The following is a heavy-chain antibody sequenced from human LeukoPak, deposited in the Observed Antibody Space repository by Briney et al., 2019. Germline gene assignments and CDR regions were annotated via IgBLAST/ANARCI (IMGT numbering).Heavy chain of an antibody. D-gene: IGHD3-9*01. CDR3: ARRARLYFYMAV. CDR2: IWYDGSVK. J-gene: IGHJ6*04. Sequence: PGGSLRLSCAASGFTFSDYGMHWVRQAPGKGLDWVANIWYDGSVKYYADSVKGRFTTSRDNSKNTLSLQMDSLRVEDTAVYYCARRARLYFYMAVWGKGTTVTVSS. V-gene: IGHV3-33*01. CDR1: GFTFSDYG.